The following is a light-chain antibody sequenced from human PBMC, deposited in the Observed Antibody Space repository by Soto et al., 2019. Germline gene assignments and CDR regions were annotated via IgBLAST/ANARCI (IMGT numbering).Light chain of an antibody. Sequence: DIQITQSPSTLSASVGDRVTINCRASQSISSWLAWYQQKPGKAPKLLIYAASSLQSGVPSRFSGSGSGTDFTPTITSLQPEDFATYYCQQSYNTPPWTFGQGTKVDIK. CDR1: QSISSW. J-gene: IGKJ1*01. V-gene: IGKV1-39*01. CDR2: AAS. CDR3: QQSYNTPPWT.